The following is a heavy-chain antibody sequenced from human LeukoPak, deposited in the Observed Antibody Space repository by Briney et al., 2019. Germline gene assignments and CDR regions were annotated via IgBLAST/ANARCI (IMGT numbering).Heavy chain of an antibody. J-gene: IGHJ4*02. CDR3: ARAHWFNYDFWSGYYLHYYFDY. D-gene: IGHD3-3*01. CDR2: IYYSGST. Sequence: SETLSLTCTVSGGSISSSSYYWGWIRQPPGKGLEWIGSIYYSGSTYYNPSLKSRVTISVDTSKNQFSLKLSSVTAADTAVYYCARAHWFNYDFWSGYYLHYYFDYWGQGTLVTVSS. CDR1: GGSISSSSYY. V-gene: IGHV4-39*07.